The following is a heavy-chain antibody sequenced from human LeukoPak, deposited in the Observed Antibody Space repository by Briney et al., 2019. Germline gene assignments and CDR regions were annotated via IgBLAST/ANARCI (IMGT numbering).Heavy chain of an antibody. Sequence: GASVKVSCKASGYTFTSYGISWVRQAPGQGLEWMGWISAYNGNTNYAQKLQGRVTMTTDTSTSTAYMELRSLRSDDTAVYYCARRSTVIGFYYYYYYMDVWGKGTTVTVSS. CDR2: ISAYNGNT. CDR1: GYTFTSYG. CDR3: ARRSTVIGFYYYYYYMDV. J-gene: IGHJ6*03. D-gene: IGHD3-22*01. V-gene: IGHV1-18*01.